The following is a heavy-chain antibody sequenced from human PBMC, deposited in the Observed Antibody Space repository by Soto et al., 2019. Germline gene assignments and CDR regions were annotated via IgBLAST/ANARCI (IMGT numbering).Heavy chain of an antibody. V-gene: IGHV3-15*07. J-gene: IGHJ6*02. CDR2: VKSKRDGGTA. CDR1: GFAFNDAW. D-gene: IGHD6-13*01. Sequence: GGSLRLSCTASGFAFNDAWLNWVRQAPGKGLEWVARVKSKRDGGTADYAAPVQGRFTISRDNSKNTLYLQMNSLRAEDTAVYYCAKDGQQLAYYYYGMDVWGQGTTVTVSS. CDR3: AKDGQQLAYYYYGMDV.